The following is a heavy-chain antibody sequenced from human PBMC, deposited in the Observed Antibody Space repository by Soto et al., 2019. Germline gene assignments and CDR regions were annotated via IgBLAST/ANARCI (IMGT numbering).Heavy chain of an antibody. CDR1: GVTFGRRA. J-gene: IGHJ6*02. Sequence: PGGSLRLSCVASGVTFGRRAMSWVRQAPGEGLEWVAAITYSGGNAKYADSVKGRFTISRDNSKNTLYLQMNSLRAEDTAVYYCARDVEMATTLYYYYYYGMDVWGQGTTVTVSS. V-gene: IGHV3-23*01. CDR3: ARDVEMATTLYYYYYYGMDV. D-gene: IGHD5-12*01. CDR2: ITYSGGNA.